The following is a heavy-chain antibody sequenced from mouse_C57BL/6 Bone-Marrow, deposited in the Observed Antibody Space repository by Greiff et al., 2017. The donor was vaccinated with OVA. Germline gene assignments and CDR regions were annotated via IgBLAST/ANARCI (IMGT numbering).Heavy chain of an antibody. CDR2: IYPGSGNT. Sequence: QVQLQQSGAELARPGASVKLSCKASGYTFTSYGISWVKQRTGQGLEWIGEIYPGSGNTYYNEKFKGKATLTADKSSSTAYMELRSLTSEDSAVYFCARPPFAYWGQGTLVTVSA. CDR1: GYTFTSYG. V-gene: IGHV1-81*01. J-gene: IGHJ3*01. CDR3: ARPPFAY.